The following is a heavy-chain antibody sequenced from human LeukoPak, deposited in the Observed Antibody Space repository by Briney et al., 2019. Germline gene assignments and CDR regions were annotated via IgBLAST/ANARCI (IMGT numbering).Heavy chain of an antibody. D-gene: IGHD4-17*01. CDR3: ASRTTVTDADGFDI. CDR2: ISYDGSNK. V-gene: IGHV3-30*14. CDR1: GFTFSSYA. J-gene: IGHJ3*02. Sequence: GGSLRLSCAASGFTFSSYAMHWVRQAPGKGLEWVAVISYDGSNKYYADSVKDRFTISRDNSKNTVYLQMNSLRAEDTAVYYCASRTTVTDADGFDIWGQGTMVTVSS.